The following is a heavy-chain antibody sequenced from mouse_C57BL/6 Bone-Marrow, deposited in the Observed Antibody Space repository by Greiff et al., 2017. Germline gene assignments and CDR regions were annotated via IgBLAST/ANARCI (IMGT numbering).Heavy chain of an antibody. CDR3: ARGGAAQATAWFAY. V-gene: IGHV1-81*01. CDR2: IYPRSGNT. CDR1: GYTFTSYG. D-gene: IGHD3-2*02. Sequence: QVHVKQSGAELARPGASVKLSCKASGYTFTSYGISWVKQRTGQGLEWIGEIYPRSGNTYYNEKFKGKATLTADKSSSTAYMELRSLTSEDSAVYFCARGGAAQATAWFAYWSQGTLVTVSA. J-gene: IGHJ3*01.